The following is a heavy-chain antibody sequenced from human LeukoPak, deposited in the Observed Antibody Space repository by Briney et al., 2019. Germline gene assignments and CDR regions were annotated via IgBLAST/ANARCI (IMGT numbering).Heavy chain of an antibody. D-gene: IGHD6-19*01. CDR2: INHSEST. Sequence: SETLSLTCAVYGGSFSGYYWSWIRQPPGKGLEWIGEINHSESTNYNPSLKSRVTISVDTSKNQFSLKLSSVTAADTAVYYCARGRRLVPALPNYYYGMDVWGQGTTVTVSS. CDR3: ARGRRLVPALPNYYYGMDV. CDR1: GGSFSGYY. J-gene: IGHJ6*02. V-gene: IGHV4-34*01.